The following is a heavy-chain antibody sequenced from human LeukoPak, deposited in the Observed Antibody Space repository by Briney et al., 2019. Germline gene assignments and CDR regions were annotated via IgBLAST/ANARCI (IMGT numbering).Heavy chain of an antibody. D-gene: IGHD5-18*01. CDR3: ARSTGYSYGFGYFDY. CDR2: IYYSGTT. Sequence: PSETLSLTCTVSGGSISSYYWSWIRQPPGKGLEWIGYIYYSGTTNYNPSLQSRVTMSVDMSKNQSSLKLSSVTAADTAVYYCARSTGYSYGFGYFDYWGQGTLVTVSS. J-gene: IGHJ4*02. CDR1: GGSISSYY. V-gene: IGHV4-59*01.